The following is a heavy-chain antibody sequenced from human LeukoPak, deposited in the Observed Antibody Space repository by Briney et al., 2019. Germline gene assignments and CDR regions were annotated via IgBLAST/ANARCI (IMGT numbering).Heavy chain of an antibody. D-gene: IGHD6-13*01. CDR3: ARAVAAAGIGHFQH. CDR2: IYYSGST. Sequence: PSETLSLTCAVYGGSFSGYYWSWIRQPPGKGLEWIGYIYYSGSTNYNPSLKSRVTISVDTSKNQFSLKLSSVTAADTAVYYCARAVAAAGIGHFQHWGQGTLVTVSS. J-gene: IGHJ1*01. V-gene: IGHV4-59*01. CDR1: GGSFSGYY.